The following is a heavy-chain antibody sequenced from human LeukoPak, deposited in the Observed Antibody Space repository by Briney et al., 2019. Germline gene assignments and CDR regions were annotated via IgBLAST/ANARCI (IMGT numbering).Heavy chain of an antibody. CDR1: GFTFTNAW. J-gene: IGHJ4*02. Sequence: GESLRLSCAASGFTFTNAWMNWVRQAPKKGLEWVGRIRSKADGGTTDYAAPVKDRFTISRDDSKNTLYLQMNSLKTEDTAVYYCAAVDFDYWGQGTLVTVSS. CDR3: AAVDFDY. V-gene: IGHV3-15*01. CDR2: IRSKADGGTT. D-gene: IGHD4-23*01.